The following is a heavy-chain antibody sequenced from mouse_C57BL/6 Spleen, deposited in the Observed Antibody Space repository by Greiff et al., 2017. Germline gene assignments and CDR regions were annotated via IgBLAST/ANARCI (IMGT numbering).Heavy chain of an antibody. CDR2: IHPNSGST. J-gene: IGHJ4*01. Sequence: QVQLQQPGAELVKPGASVKLSCKASGYTFTSYWMHWVKQRPGQGLEWIGMIHPNSGSTNYNEKFKSKATLTVDKSSSTAYKQRSSLTSEDSAVYYCARMNDYYAMDYWGQGTSVTVSS. CDR1: GYTFTSYW. V-gene: IGHV1-64*01. CDR3: ARMNDYYAMDY.